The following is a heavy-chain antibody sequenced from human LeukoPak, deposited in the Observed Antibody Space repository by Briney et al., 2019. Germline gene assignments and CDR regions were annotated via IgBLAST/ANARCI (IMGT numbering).Heavy chain of an antibody. D-gene: IGHD3-22*01. V-gene: IGHV3-30-3*01. CDR1: GFTFSSYA. CDR2: ISYDGSNK. Sequence: PGRSLRLSCAASGFTFSSYAMHCVRQAPGKGLEWVAVISYDGSNKYYADSVKGRFTISRDNSKNTLYLQMNSLRAEDTAVYYCARGEKEDSSGYYYFDYWGQGTLVTVSS. CDR3: ARGEKEDSSGYYYFDY. J-gene: IGHJ4*02.